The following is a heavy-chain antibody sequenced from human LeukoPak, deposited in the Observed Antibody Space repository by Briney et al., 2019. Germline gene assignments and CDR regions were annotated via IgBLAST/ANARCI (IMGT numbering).Heavy chain of an antibody. D-gene: IGHD6-13*01. CDR3: ARDDDLAAAGTVDY. CDR2: IYYSGST. V-gene: IGHV4-39*07. Sequence: PSETLSLTCTVSGGSISSGDYYWSWIRQPPGKGLVWIGSIYYSGSTYYNPSLQSRVSISVDTSKNQFSLRLSSVTAADTAVYYCARDDDLAAAGTVDYWGQGTLVTVSS. CDR1: GGSISSGDYY. J-gene: IGHJ4*02.